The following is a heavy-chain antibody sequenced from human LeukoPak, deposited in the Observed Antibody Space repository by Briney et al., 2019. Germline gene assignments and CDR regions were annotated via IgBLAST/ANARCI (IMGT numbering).Heavy chain of an antibody. V-gene: IGHV4-38-2*02. D-gene: IGHD3-3*01. CDR3: ARVGITYYDFWSGRANWFDP. Sequence: SETLSLTCSVSGYSISSGHYWGWIRQPPGKGLEWIGSIDHSGSTYYNPSLKSRVTISVDTPKNQFSLRLSSVTAADTAVYYCARVGITYYDFWSGRANWFDPWGQGTLVTVSS. CDR2: IDHSGST. J-gene: IGHJ5*02. CDR1: GYSISSGHY.